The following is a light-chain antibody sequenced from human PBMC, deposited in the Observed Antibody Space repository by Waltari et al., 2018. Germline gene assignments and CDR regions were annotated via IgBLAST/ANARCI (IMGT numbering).Light chain of an antibody. CDR1: QSVSSN. V-gene: IGKV3-15*01. CDR3: QQYNNWPLT. J-gene: IGKJ1*01. CDR2: VAS. Sequence: EIVMTRSPATLSVSPGERATLSCRASQSVSSNLAWYQQKPGQARRLLIYVASTKATGIPARFSGSGSGTEFTLTISSLQSEDFAVYYCQQYNNWPLTFGQGTKVEI.